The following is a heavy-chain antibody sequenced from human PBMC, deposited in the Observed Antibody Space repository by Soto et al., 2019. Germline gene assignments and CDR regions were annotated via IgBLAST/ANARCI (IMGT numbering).Heavy chain of an antibody. Sequence: QVQLVQSGAEEKRPGASVTLSCKASGFTLTKNVIHWVRQAPGQRPEWMGWINAGNVNTKYLQKFQGSVTIIRDTSATTVNMKLTSLRSEDTAVYYCARSAVSPFGRLIGPFDYWGQGTLVTFSP. V-gene: IGHV1-3*05. CDR2: INAGNVNT. D-gene: IGHD3-16*02. CDR1: GFTLTKNV. J-gene: IGHJ4*02. CDR3: ARSAVSPFGRLIGPFDY.